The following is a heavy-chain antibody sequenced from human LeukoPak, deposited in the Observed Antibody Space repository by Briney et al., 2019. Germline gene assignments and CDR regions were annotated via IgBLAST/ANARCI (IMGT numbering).Heavy chain of an antibody. CDR2: IYTSGST. CDR3: ARGVAAAGTGGDYFDY. CDR1: GGSISSYY. Sequence: SETLSLTCIDSGGSISSYYWSWIRQPAGKGLEWIGRIYTSGSTNYNPSLKSRVTISVDKSKNQFSLKLSSVTAADTAVYYCARGVAAAGTGGDYFDYWGQGTLVTVSS. D-gene: IGHD6-13*01. J-gene: IGHJ4*02. V-gene: IGHV4-4*07.